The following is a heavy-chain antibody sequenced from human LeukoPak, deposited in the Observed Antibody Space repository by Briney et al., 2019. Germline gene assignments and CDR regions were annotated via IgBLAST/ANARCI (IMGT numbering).Heavy chain of an antibody. V-gene: IGHV4-61*02. D-gene: IGHD3-3*01. J-gene: IGHJ4*02. CDR3: ARAKGAGSGYYRPPYYFDY. CDR1: GYSISSGYY. Sequence: SETLSLTCTVSGYSISSGYYWSWIRQPAGKGLEWIGRIYTSGSTNYNPSLKSRVTITVDRSKNQFSLKLSSVTAADTAVYYCARAKGAGSGYYRPPYYFDYWGQGTLVTVSS. CDR2: IYTSGST.